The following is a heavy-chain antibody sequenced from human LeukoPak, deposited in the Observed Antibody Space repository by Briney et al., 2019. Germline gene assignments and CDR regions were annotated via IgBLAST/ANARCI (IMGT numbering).Heavy chain of an antibody. V-gene: IGHV1-2*02. J-gene: IGHJ6*03. CDR2: INPNSGGT. CDR3: AREGGNGGDYYYYYMDV. D-gene: IGHD4-23*01. CDR1: GYTFTGYY. Sequence: GASVKVSCKASGYTFTGYYMHWVRQAPGQGLEWMGWINPNSGGTNYAQKFQGRVTMTRDTSISTAYMELSRLRSDDTAVYYCAREGGNGGDYYYYYMDVWGKGTTVTISS.